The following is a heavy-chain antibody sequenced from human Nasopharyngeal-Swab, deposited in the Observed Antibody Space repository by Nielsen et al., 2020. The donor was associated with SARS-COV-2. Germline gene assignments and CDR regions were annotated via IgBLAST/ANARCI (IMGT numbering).Heavy chain of an antibody. CDR3: ARDLSCYDSVGAFDI. Sequence: WIRQPPGKGLEWVAVIWYDGSNKYYADSVKGRFTISRDNSKNTLYLQMNSLRAEDTAVYYCARDLSCYDSVGAFDIWGQGTMVTVSS. V-gene: IGHV3-33*01. J-gene: IGHJ3*02. D-gene: IGHD2-2*01. CDR2: IWYDGSNK.